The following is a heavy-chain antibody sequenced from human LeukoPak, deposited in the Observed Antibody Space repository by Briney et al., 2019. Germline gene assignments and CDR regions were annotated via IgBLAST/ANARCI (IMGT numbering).Heavy chain of an antibody. J-gene: IGHJ4*02. V-gene: IGHV3-11*01. D-gene: IGHD6-6*01. CDR1: GFTFSDYY. Sequence: PGGSLRLSCAASGFTFSDYYMSWIRQAPGKGLEWVSYISSSGSTIYYADSVKGRFTISRDNAKNSLYLQMNSLRAEDTAVYYCARESPIEYSSSSFFDYWGQGTLVTVSS. CDR3: ARESPIEYSSSSFFDY. CDR2: ISSSGSTI.